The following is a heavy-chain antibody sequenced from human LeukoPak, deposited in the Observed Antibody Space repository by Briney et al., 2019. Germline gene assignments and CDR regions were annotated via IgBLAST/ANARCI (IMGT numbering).Heavy chain of an antibody. CDR3: AARGGQQLAQGRYYYYGMDV. Sequence: GASVKVSCKASGFTFTSSAMQWVRQPRGQRLEWIGWIVVGSGNTNYAQKFQERVTITRDMSTSTAYMELSSLRSEDTAVYYCAARGGQQLAQGRYYYYGMDVWGQGATVTVSS. D-gene: IGHD6-13*01. J-gene: IGHJ6*02. CDR2: IVVGSGNT. CDR1: GFTFTSSA. V-gene: IGHV1-58*02.